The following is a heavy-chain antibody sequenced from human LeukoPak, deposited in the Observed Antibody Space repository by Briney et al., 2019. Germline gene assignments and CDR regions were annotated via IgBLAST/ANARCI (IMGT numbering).Heavy chain of an antibody. J-gene: IGHJ6*02. V-gene: IGHV3-48*04. CDR2: ISSSGSTK. D-gene: IGHD2/OR15-2a*01. CDR1: GFTFSRYS. Sequence: GGSLRLSCAASGFTFSRYSMNWVRQAPGEGPEWLSYISSSGSTKYYADSVKGRFTISRDDAKNSLYLQMNSLRAEDTSLYYCARGGLLYGLDVWGQGTPVTVSS. CDR3: ARGGLLYGLDV.